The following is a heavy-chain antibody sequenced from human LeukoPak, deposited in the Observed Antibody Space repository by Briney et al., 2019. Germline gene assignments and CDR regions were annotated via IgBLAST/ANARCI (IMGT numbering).Heavy chain of an antibody. CDR3: ARVRGYSGYDYYYYYYGMDV. J-gene: IGHJ6*02. D-gene: IGHD5-12*01. CDR2: IPYDGSNK. Sequence: GGSLRLSCAASGFXFSSYAIHWVRQAPGKGLEWVATIPYDGSNKYYADSVKGRFTISRDNSKNTLYLQMNSLRAEDTAVYYCARVRGYSGYDYYYYYYGMDVWGQGTTVTVSS. V-gene: IGHV3-30-3*01. CDR1: GFXFSSYA.